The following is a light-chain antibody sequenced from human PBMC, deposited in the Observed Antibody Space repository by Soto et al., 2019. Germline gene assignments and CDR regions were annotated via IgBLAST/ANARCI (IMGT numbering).Light chain of an antibody. Sequence: ETVLTQSPGTLSLSPGQRATLSCRASQSVSSSNLAWYQQKPGQAPRLLIYGASSRATGIPDRFSGSGSGTDFTLTISGLEPEDFAVYFCQQYVGSGPVTFGVGTKVEVK. J-gene: IGKJ4*01. CDR3: QQYVGSGPVT. CDR2: GAS. V-gene: IGKV3-20*01. CDR1: QSVSSSN.